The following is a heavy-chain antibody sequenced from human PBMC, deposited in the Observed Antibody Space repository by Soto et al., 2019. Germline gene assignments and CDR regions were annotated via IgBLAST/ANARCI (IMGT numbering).Heavy chain of an antibody. CDR1: GFNFDDYA. CDR3: AKGWSGYDLRGAFDI. CDR2: LNWNSNNI. V-gene: IGHV3-9*01. Sequence: EVQLVESGGGLVQPGRSLRLSCAASGFNFDDYAMHWVRQAPGKDLEWVSGLNWNSNNIDYADSVKGRFTISGDNAKDSLYLQMSSLRAEDTALYYCAKGWSGYDLRGAFDIWGQGAMVTVSS. D-gene: IGHD5-12*01. J-gene: IGHJ3*02.